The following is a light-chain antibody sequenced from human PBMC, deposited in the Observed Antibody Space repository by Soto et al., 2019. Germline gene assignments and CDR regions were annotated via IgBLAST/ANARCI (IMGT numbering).Light chain of an antibody. CDR1: QTIDSNN. Sequence: EIVLTQSPGTLSVSPGERATLSCRDSQTIDSNNLAWYQQKPGQAPSLLIYGTSSRATGIPDRFSGSGSGTDFTLTISRLEPEDSAIYYCQQYGSWTFGQGTKVEIK. CDR3: QQYGSWT. J-gene: IGKJ1*01. CDR2: GTS. V-gene: IGKV3-20*01.